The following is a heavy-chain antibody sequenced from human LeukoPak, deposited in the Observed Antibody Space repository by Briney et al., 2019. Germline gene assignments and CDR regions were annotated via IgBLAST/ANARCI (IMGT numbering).Heavy chain of an antibody. D-gene: IGHD6-19*01. J-gene: IGHJ1*01. CDR3: ARHVIAVASPFQH. CDR2: IYYSGST. CDR1: GGSISSYY. Sequence: PSETLSLTCTVSGGSISSYYWSWIRQPPGKGLEWIGSIYYSGSTCYNPSLKSRVTISVDTSKNQFSLKLSSVTAADTAVYYCARHVIAVASPFQHWGQGTLVTVSS. V-gene: IGHV4-59*05.